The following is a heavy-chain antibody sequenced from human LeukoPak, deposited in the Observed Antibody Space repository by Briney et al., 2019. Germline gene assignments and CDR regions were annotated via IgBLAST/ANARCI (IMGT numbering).Heavy chain of an antibody. D-gene: IGHD2-15*01. V-gene: IGHV3-74*01. J-gene: IGHJ5*02. Sequence: GGSLRLSCAASGFTFSDYWMHWVRQAPGKGLEWVSRIIGDGSTTIYADSVKGRFTISRDNAENTMYLQMNSLRVEDTAVYYCTRRVSATRWFDPRGPGNPGHRLL. CDR2: IIGDGSTT. CDR1: GFTFSDYW. CDR3: TRRVSATRWFDP.